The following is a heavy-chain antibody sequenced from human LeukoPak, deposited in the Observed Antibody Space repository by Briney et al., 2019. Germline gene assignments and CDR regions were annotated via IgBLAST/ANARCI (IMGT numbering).Heavy chain of an antibody. V-gene: IGHV1-2*06. CDR3: ARDLGLAVAGTSRGLAPNWFDP. D-gene: IGHD6-19*01. CDR1: GYTFTGYY. J-gene: IGHJ5*02. Sequence: ASVKVSCKASGYTFTGYYMHWVRQAPGQGLEWMGRINPNSGGTNYAQKSQGRVTMTRDTSISTAYMELSRLRSDDTAVYYCARDLGLAVAGTSRGLAPNWFDPWGQGTLVTVSS. CDR2: INPNSGGT.